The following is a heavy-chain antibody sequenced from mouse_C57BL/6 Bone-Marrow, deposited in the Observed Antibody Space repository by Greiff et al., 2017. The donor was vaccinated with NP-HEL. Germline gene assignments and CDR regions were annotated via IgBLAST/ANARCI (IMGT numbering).Heavy chain of an antibody. CDR3: ARGILTTVVAAYYYAMDY. CDR1: GYTFTSYW. D-gene: IGHD1-1*01. CDR2: IDPNSGGT. Sequence: VQLQQPGAELVKPGASVKLSCKASGYTFTSYWMHWVKQRPGRGLEWIGRIDPNSGGTKYNEKFKSKATLTVDKPSSTAYMQLSSLTSEDSAVYYCARGILTTVVAAYYYAMDYWGQGTSVTVSS. V-gene: IGHV1-72*01. J-gene: IGHJ4*01.